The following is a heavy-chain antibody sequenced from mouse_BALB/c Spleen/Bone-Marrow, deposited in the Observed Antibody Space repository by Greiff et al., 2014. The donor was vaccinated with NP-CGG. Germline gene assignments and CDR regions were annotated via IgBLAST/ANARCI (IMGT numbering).Heavy chain of an antibody. CDR3: ARYDYDGKIDY. CDR1: GYSITSGNY. J-gene: IGHJ2*01. V-gene: IGHV3-6*02. Sequence: EVQLQQSGPGLVKPSQSLSLTCSVTGYSITSGNYWNWIRQFPGNKLEWMGYISYDGSNNYNPSLKNRISITRDTSKNQFFLKLNSVTTEDTATYYCARYDYDGKIDYWGQGTPLPVPS. CDR2: ISYDGSN. D-gene: IGHD2-4*01.